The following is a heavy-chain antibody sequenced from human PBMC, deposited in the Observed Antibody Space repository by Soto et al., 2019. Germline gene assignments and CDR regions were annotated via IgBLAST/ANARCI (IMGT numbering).Heavy chain of an antibody. CDR3: AKGLTASDY. V-gene: IGHV3-30-3*01. D-gene: IGHD2-21*02. Sequence: GGSLRLSCAASGLTLSRFAMHWVRQAPGKGLEWVAVIGYDGSNKDYADSVKGRFTISRDNSKNTLYLQMNSLRAEDTAVYYCAKGLTASDYWGQGTLVTVSS. J-gene: IGHJ4*02. CDR1: GLTLSRFA. CDR2: IGYDGSNK.